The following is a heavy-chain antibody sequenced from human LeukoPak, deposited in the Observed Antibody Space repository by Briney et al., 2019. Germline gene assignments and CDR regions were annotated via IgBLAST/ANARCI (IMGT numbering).Heavy chain of an antibody. CDR3: VRAVPAAILGAFDI. CDR1: GFTFNDYY. J-gene: IGHJ3*02. Sequence: NPGGSLRLSCAASGFTFNDYYMSWIRQAPGKGLEWVSYINSGGSPIYYADSVKGRFTTSRDNAKNSLYLQMNSLRAEDTAIYYCVRAVPAAILGAFDIWGQGTMVTVSS. V-gene: IGHV3-11*04. CDR2: INSGGSPI. D-gene: IGHD2-2*02.